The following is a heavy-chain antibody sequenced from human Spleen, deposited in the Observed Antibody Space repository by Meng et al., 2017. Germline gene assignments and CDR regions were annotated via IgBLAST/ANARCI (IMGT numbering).Heavy chain of an antibody. CDR3: ATYLNILGAPDY. V-gene: IGHV3-15*01. CDR1: GFTFSKAW. J-gene: IGHJ4*02. CDR2: IMSKGDGGTI. Sequence: GESLKISCTPSGFTFSKAWITWVRQAPGKGLEWVGRIMSKGDGGTIDYAAPVKGRFTISRDDSTNTLYLHMSSLKTEDTAVYYCATYLNILGAPDYWGQGTLVTVSS. D-gene: IGHD1-26*01.